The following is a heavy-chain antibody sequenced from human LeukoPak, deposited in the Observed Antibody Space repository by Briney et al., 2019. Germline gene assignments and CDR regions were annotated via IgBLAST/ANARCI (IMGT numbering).Heavy chain of an antibody. D-gene: IGHD6-19*01. Sequence: ASVKVSCKASGYTFTSYGISWVRQAPGQGLEWMGWISAYNGNTNYAQKLQGRVTMTTDTSTGTAYMELRSLRSDDTAVYYCARERTVAGGTHLYYFDYWGQGTLVTVSS. CDR2: ISAYNGNT. CDR1: GYTFTSYG. CDR3: ARERTVAGGTHLYYFDY. J-gene: IGHJ4*02. V-gene: IGHV1-18*01.